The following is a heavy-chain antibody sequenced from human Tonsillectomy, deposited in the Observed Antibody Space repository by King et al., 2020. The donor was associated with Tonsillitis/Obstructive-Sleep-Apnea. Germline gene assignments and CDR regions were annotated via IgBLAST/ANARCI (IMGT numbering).Heavy chain of an antibody. CDR2: IYAGGST. V-gene: IGHV3-53*01. CDR1: GLSVMTNY. J-gene: IGHJ5*02. Sequence: VQLVESGGGLIQPGGSLRLSCAASGLSVMTNYMTWVRQAPGKGLEWVSVIYAGGSTNYADSVRGRFTISRDYSKNTVDLQMKSLRGEDTAVYYCASGKTWLSTWGQGTLVTVSS. D-gene: IGHD5-24*01. CDR3: ASGKTWLST.